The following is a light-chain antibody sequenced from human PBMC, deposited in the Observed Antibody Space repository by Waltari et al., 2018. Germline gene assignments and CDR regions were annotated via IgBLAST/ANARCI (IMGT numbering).Light chain of an antibody. CDR3: QQYNYYST. CDR2: KAS. J-gene: IGKJ1*01. Sequence: DIHMTQSPSTLSASVGDRVTITCRASQNINSWLAWYQQKPGKAPKLLIYKASSLESGVPLRFSGGGSGTEFTLTISSLQPDDFATYYCQQYNYYSTFGQGTKVEIK. V-gene: IGKV1-5*03. CDR1: QNINSW.